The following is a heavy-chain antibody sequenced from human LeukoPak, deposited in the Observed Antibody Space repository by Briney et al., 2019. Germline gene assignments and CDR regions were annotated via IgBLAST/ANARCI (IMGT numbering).Heavy chain of an antibody. CDR3: AKDSLFLGELSSYFAY. CDR1: GFTFSSYD. J-gene: IGHJ4*02. CDR2: IAYDGSNK. Sequence: GGSLRLSCAASGFTFSSYDMHWVRRAPGKGLEWVAVIAYDGSNKYYADSVKGRFTISRDNSKNTLYLQMNSLRAEDTAVYYCAKDSLFLGELSSYFAYWGQGNLVTVSS. V-gene: IGHV3-30*18. D-gene: IGHD3-16*02.